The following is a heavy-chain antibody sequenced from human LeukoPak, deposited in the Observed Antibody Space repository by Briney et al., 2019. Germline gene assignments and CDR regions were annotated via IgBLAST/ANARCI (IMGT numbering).Heavy chain of an antibody. CDR1: GFTFSSCG. D-gene: IGHD1-14*01. CDR2: ISYDGSNK. V-gene: IGHV3-30*03. Sequence: GGSLRLSCAASGFTFSSCGMHWVRQAPGKGLEWVAVISYDGSNKYYADSVKGRFTISRDNSKNTLYLQMNSLRAEDTALYYCAGTSGGYWGQGTLVTVSS. CDR3: AGTSGGY. J-gene: IGHJ4*02.